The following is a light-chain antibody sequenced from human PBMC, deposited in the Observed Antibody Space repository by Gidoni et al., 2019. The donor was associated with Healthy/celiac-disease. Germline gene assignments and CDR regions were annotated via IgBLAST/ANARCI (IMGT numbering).Light chain of an antibody. V-gene: IGKV1-39*01. CDR1: QSISSY. J-gene: IGKJ4*01. CDR2: AAS. Sequence: IQMTQSPSSLSASVGDRVTITCRASQSISSYLNWYQQKPGKAPKLLIYAASSLQSGVPSRFSGSGSGTDFTLTVSSLQPEDFATYYCQQSYSVLTFGGGTKVEIK. CDR3: QQSYSVLT.